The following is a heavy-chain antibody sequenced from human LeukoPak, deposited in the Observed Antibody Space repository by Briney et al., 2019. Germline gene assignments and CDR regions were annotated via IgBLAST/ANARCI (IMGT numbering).Heavy chain of an antibody. CDR3: AKSLRRYCSGGSCYSIQH. CDR2: ISWNSGSI. Sequence: PGGSLRLSCAASGFTFDDYAMHWVRHAPGKGLEWVSGISWNSGSIGYADSVKGRFTISRDNAKKSLYLQMNSLRAEDTALYYCAKSLRRYCSGGSCYSIQHWGQGTLVTVSS. V-gene: IGHV3-9*01. CDR1: GFTFDDYA. J-gene: IGHJ1*01. D-gene: IGHD2-15*01.